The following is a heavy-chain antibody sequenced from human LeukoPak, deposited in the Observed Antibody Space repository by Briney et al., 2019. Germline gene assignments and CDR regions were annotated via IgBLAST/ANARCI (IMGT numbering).Heavy chain of an antibody. J-gene: IGHJ5*02. CDR3: ARVPFVIAAASPNWFDP. CDR1: GGSISSYY. D-gene: IGHD6-13*01. Sequence: NPSETLSLTCTVSGGSISSYYWSWIRQPPGKGLEWIGYIYYRGSTNYNPSLKSRVTISVDTSKNQFSLKLSSVTAADTAVYYCARVPFVIAAASPNWFDPWGQGTLVTVSS. V-gene: IGHV4-59*01. CDR2: IYYRGST.